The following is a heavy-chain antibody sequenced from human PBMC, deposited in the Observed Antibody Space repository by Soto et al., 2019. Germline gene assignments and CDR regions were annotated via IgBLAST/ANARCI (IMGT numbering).Heavy chain of an antibody. D-gene: IGHD3-9*01. Sequence: GGSLRLSCAASGFTFSSYWMSWVRQAPGKGLEWVANIKQDGSEKYYVDSVKGRFTISRDNAKNSLYLQMNSLRAEDTAVYYCSSDSIFRLPHYWFDPWGQGTLVTVSS. CDR2: IKQDGSEK. J-gene: IGHJ5*02. CDR1: GFTFSSYW. CDR3: SSDSIFRLPHYWFDP. V-gene: IGHV3-7*01.